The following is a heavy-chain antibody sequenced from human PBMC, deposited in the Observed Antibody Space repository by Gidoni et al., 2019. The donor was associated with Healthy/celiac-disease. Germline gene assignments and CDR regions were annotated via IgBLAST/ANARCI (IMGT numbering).Heavy chain of an antibody. J-gene: IGHJ4*02. CDR1: GGSISSSSYY. CDR2: IYYSGST. CDR3: ARRAPYSYGIDY. Sequence: QLQLQESGPGLVKPSETLSLTCTVSGGSISSSSYYWGWIRQPPGKGLEWIGSIYYSGSTYYNPSLRSRVTISVDTSKNQFSLKLSSVTAADTAVYYCARRAPYSYGIDYWGQGTLVTVSS. D-gene: IGHD2-21*01. V-gene: IGHV4-39*01.